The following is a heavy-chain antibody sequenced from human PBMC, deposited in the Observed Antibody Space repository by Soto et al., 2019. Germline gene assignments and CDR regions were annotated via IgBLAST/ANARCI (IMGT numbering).Heavy chain of an antibody. Sequence: QVQLVQSGAEVKKPGSSVKVSCKASGGSFSSYIISWVRQAPGQGLEWMGGIIPIFGAGNYAQKFQDRVTITADESTRTAYMELSSLRSEDTALYYCARASASNKYWFDSWGQGTLVTVSS. CDR3: ARASASNKYWFDS. CDR2: IIPIFGAG. V-gene: IGHV1-69*01. J-gene: IGHJ5*01. D-gene: IGHD2-2*01. CDR1: GGSFSSYI.